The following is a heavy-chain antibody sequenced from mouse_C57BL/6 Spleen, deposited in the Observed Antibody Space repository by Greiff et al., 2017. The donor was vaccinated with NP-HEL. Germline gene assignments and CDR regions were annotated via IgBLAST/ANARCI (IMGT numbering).Heavy chain of an antibody. J-gene: IGHJ4*01. V-gene: IGHV1-52*01. CDR1: GYTFTSYW. CDR2: IDPSDSET. Sequence: QVQLQQSGAELVRPGSSVKLSCKASGYTFTSYWMHWVKQRPIQGLEWIGNIDPSDSETHYNQKFKDKATLTVDKSSSTAYMQLSSLTSEDSAVYYCARGRNYGLYYAMDYWGQGTSVTVSS. D-gene: IGHD1-1*01. CDR3: ARGRNYGLYYAMDY.